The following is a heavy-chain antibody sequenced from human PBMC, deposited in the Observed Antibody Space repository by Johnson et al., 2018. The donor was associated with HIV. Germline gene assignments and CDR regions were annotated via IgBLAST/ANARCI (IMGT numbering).Heavy chain of an antibody. J-gene: IGHJ3*02. D-gene: IGHD3-16*01. Sequence: VQLVESGGGVVQPGRSLRLSCAASGFTFSDYWMTWVRQPPGKGLEWVANTKQDGSENYYVDSVKGRFSISRDNVKNSLYLQMNSLRVEDTAVYSCARGRGALEIWGQGTTVTVSS. CDR3: ARGRGALEI. CDR2: TKQDGSEN. V-gene: IGHV3-7*04. CDR1: GFTFSDYW.